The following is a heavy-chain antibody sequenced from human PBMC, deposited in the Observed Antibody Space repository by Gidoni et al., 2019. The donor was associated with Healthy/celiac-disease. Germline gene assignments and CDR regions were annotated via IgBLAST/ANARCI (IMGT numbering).Heavy chain of an antibody. CDR2: IDWDDDK. CDR3: ARIGSGWYAFDY. Sequence: QVTLKESGPALVKPTQTLTLTCTFSVFSLSTSGMRVSWFRQPPGQALEWLARIDWDDDKFYSTSVKTRRTISKDTSKIQVVLTRTNMDPVDTATYYCARIGSGWYAFDYWGQGTLVTVSS. CDR1: VFSLSTSGMR. J-gene: IGHJ4*02. V-gene: IGHV2-70*04. D-gene: IGHD6-19*01.